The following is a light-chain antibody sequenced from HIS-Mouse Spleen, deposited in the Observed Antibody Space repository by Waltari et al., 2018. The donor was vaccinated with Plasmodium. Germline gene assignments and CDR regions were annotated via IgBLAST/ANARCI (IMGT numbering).Light chain of an antibody. V-gene: IGKV3-11*01. CDR2: DAS. CDR3: QQRSNWPRVLT. Sequence: EIVLTQSPATLSTSPWERATLACRASQSVSSYLTWYQQKPGQAPRLLIYDASNRATGIPARFSGSGSGTDFTLTISSLEPEDFAVYYCQQRSNWPRVLTFGGGTKVEIK. CDR1: QSVSSY. J-gene: IGKJ4*01.